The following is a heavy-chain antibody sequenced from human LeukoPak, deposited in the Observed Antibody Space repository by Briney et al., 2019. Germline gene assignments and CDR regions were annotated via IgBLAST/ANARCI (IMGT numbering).Heavy chain of an antibody. V-gene: IGHV3-23*01. CDR2: ISGSGGST. CDR3: AKDEQSSGYDILTGYYPFDY. J-gene: IGHJ4*02. CDR1: GFTFSSYA. Sequence: GGSLRLSCAASGFTFSSYAISWVRQAPGKGLEWVSAISGSGGSTYYADSVKGRFTISRDNSKNTLYLQMNSLRAEDTAVYYCAKDEQSSGYDILTGYYPFDYWGQGTLVTVSS. D-gene: IGHD3-9*01.